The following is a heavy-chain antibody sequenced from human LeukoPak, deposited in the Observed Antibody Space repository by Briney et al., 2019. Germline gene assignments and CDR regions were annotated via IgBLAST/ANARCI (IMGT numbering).Heavy chain of an antibody. D-gene: IGHD2-2*01. CDR2: IYHSGST. Sequence: ASETLSLTCTVSGYSISSGYYWGWIRQPPGKGLEWIGSIYHSGSTYYNPSLKSRVTISVDTSNNQLSLKVNSVTAADTAMYYCVKSNSRYQPWTLDIWGRGTMVTVSS. V-gene: IGHV4-38-2*02. CDR1: GYSISSGYY. J-gene: IGHJ3*02. CDR3: VKSNSRYQPWTLDI.